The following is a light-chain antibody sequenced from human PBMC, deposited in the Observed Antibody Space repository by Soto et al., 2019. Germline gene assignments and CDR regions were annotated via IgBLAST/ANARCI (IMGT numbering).Light chain of an antibody. V-gene: IGLV3-21*02. CDR1: NIGSKS. CDR3: QVWDSSSDHPYV. Sequence: SSVLTQPPSVSVAPGQTARITCGGNNIGSKSVPWYQQKPGQAPVLVVYDDSDRPSGIPERFSGSNSGNTATLTISRVEAGDEADYYCQVWDSSSDHPYVFGTGTKLTVL. CDR2: DDS. J-gene: IGLJ1*01.